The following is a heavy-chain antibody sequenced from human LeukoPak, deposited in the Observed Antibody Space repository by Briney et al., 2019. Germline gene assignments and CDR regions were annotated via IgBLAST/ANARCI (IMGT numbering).Heavy chain of an antibody. J-gene: IGHJ3*02. CDR2: INPKSGGT. V-gene: IGHV1-2*02. D-gene: IGHD3-22*01. Sequence: ASVKVSCKASGYTFTGEYMHWVRQAPGQGLEWMGWINPKSGGTNYAHNFQGRATMTRDTSISTAYMELSRLRSDDTAVYFCARDSAYYYDSSGYPTDAFDIWGQGTMVTVSS. CDR1: GYTFTGEY. CDR3: ARDSAYYYDSSGYPTDAFDI.